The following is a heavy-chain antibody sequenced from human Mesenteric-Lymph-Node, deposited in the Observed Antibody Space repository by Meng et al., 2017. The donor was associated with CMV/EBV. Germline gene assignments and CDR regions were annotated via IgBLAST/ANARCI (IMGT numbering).Heavy chain of an antibody. CDR2: LNAGNGNT. CDR1: GYTFPSYA. CDR3: ARDSGLRHFDY. V-gene: IGHV1-3*01. J-gene: IGHJ4*02. Sequence: SCKASGYTFPSYAMHWVRQAPGQRLEWMGWLNAGNGNTKYSQKFQGRVTITRDTSASTAYMELSSLRSEDTAVYYCARDSGLRHFDYWGQGTLVTVSS. D-gene: IGHD2-21*01.